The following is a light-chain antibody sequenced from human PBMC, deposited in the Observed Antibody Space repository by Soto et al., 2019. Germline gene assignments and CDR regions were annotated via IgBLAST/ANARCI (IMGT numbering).Light chain of an antibody. CDR2: GAS. CDR3: QQYGSSPPSYT. Sequence: EIVLTQSPGTLSLSPGERATLSCRASQSVSSSYLAWYQQKPGQAPRLLIYGASSRATGIPDRFSGSGSGTDFTLTISRLEPEDFAVYYCQQYGSSPPSYTFGQGPRMEIK. CDR1: QSVSSSY. V-gene: IGKV3-20*01. J-gene: IGKJ5*01.